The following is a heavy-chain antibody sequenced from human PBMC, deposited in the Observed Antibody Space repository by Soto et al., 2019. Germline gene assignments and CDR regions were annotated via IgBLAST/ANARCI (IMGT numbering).Heavy chain of an antibody. J-gene: IGHJ4*02. CDR2: ISSTSSVI. CDR3: VRDLWSSRSYQ. CDR1: GFSLSDSH. V-gene: IGHV3-48*01. Sequence: EVQLAESGGGLVQSGGSLRVSCAASGFSLSDSHMNWVRQAPGKGVEWISYISSTSSVIRYADSVKGRFTASRDNAKSSLYLQMNSLSVEDTAVYYCVRDLWSSRSYQWGQGALVTVSS. D-gene: IGHD6-13*01.